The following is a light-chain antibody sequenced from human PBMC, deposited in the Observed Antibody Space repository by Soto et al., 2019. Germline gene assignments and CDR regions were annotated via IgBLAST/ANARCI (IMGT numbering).Light chain of an antibody. CDR2: KAS. CDR1: QSISSW. Sequence: DVKMRQSPSTLSASMGDRVTITCRASQSISSWLAWYQQKPGTAPKLLIYKASSLESGVPSRFSGSGSGTEFTLTISSLQPDDFATYYCQHYNSYSEAFGQGTKVDI. V-gene: IGKV1-5*03. J-gene: IGKJ1*01. CDR3: QHYNSYSEA.